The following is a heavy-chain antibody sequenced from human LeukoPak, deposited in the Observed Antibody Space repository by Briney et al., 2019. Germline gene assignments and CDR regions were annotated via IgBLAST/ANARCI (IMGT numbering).Heavy chain of an antibody. J-gene: IGHJ3*02. CDR3: ARAYGDYEGDAFDI. CDR1: GGSISSGSYY. D-gene: IGHD4-17*01. CDR2: IYTSGST. V-gene: IGHV4-61*02. Sequence: SQTLSLTCTVSGGSISSGSYYWSWIRQPAGKGLEWIGRIYTSGSTNYNPSLKSRVTISVDTSKNQFSLKLSSVTAADTAVYYCARAYGDYEGDAFDIWGQGIMVTVSS.